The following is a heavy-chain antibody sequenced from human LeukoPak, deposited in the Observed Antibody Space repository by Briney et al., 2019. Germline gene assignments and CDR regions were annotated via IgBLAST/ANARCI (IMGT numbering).Heavy chain of an antibody. CDR3: ARERTGNFDY. CDR2: ISYDGSEK. V-gene: IGHV3-30-3*01. D-gene: IGHD3-10*01. J-gene: IGHJ4*02. CDR1: GFTFSTYA. Sequence: GGSLRLSCAASGFTFSTYAMHWVRQAPGKGLEWVAVISYDGSEKYYADSVKGRFTISRDNSKNTLYQQMNSLRAEDTAVYYCARERTGNFDYWGQGTLVTVSS.